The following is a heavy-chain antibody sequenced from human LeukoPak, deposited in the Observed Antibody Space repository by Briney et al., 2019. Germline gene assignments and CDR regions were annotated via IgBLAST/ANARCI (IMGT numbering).Heavy chain of an antibody. V-gene: IGHV4-4*07. D-gene: IGHD6-19*01. CDR1: GGSISTYY. CDR2: IHTSGST. Sequence: SETLSLTCTVSGGSISTYYWSWIRQSAGKGLEWIGRIHTSGSTNYNPSLKSRVTMSVDTSKNQFSLKVSSVTAADTGVYYCARAPEFSSGWLLDCWGQGSLVTVSS. CDR3: ARAPEFSSGWLLDC. J-gene: IGHJ4*02.